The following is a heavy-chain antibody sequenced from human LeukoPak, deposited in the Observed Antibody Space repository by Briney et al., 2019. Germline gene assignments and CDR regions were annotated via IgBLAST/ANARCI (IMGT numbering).Heavy chain of an antibody. D-gene: IGHD5-12*01. CDR1: GDSITNGGSISNGGHY. Sequence: SQTLSLTCTASGDSITNGGSISNGGHYGSWIRQFPGKGLHWIGYIYHSGNTYYNPSLESRVTISVDTSENRFSLKLNSVTAADTAIYICARDTRIEWLRFLDYWGQGILLTVSS. CDR3: ARDTRIEWLRFLDY. CDR2: IYHSGNT. J-gene: IGHJ4*01. V-gene: IGHV4-31*02.